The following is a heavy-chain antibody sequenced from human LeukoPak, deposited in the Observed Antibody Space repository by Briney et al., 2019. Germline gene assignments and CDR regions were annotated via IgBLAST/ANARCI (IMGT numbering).Heavy chain of an antibody. J-gene: IGHJ4*02. V-gene: IGHV4-34*01. CDR3: ARMTTGHDF. Sequence: SETLSLTCAVSGTSFSSYYWSWIRQPPGKGLEWIGEVNHSGYTNDNPSLKSRVTISVDTSKNQFSLRLRSVTAADTAVYFCARMTTGHDFWGQGSLVTVSS. CDR2: VNHSGYT. D-gene: IGHD4-17*01. CDR1: GTSFSSYY.